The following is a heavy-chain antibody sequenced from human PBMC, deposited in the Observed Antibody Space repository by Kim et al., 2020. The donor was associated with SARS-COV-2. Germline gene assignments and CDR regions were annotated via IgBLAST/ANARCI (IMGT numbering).Heavy chain of an antibody. CDR1: GFTFSSYS. D-gene: IGHD5-12*01. CDR3: AGLGGLQFVDY. Sequence: GGSLRLSCAASGFTFSSYSMNWVRQAPGKGLEWVSSISSSSSYIYYADSVKGRFTISRDNAKNSLYLQMNSLRAEDTAVYYCAGLGGLQFVDYWGQGTLVTVSS. CDR2: ISSSSSYI. V-gene: IGHV3-21*01. J-gene: IGHJ4*02.